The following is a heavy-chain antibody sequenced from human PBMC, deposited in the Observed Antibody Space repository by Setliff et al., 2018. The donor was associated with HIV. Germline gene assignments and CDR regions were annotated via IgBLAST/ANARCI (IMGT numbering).Heavy chain of an antibody. Sequence: PSETLSLTCSVSGGSISNFYWSWIRQPPGKGLEWVGHIYSTGDTNYNPSLKSRVTLSADTSKNQLSLSLTSVTAADTAVYYCARTMLRGVLALDSWGQGTVVTSPQ. D-gene: IGHD3-10*01. J-gene: IGHJ4*02. CDR3: ARTMLRGVLALDS. CDR1: GGSISNFY. V-gene: IGHV4-4*07. CDR2: IYSTGDT.